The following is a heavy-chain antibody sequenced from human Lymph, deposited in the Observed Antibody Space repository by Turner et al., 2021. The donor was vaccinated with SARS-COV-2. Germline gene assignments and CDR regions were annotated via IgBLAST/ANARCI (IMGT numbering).Heavy chain of an antibody. CDR2: ICHSGNT. Sequence: QVQLQESGPGLVKPSGTLSLTCAVSGGSISSSKWWNWVRQPPGKGLEWIGEICHSGNTNYNPSLKSRVTTSVDKSKNQFSLKLSSVTAADSAVYYCATKYCSGGSCSYFDSWGQGTLVTVSS. D-gene: IGHD2-15*01. CDR1: GGSISSSKW. J-gene: IGHJ4*02. V-gene: IGHV4-4*02. CDR3: ATKYCSGGSCSYFDS.